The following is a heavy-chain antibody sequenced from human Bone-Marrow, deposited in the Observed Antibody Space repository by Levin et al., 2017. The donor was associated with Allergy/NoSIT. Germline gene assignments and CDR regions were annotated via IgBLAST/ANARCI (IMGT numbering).Heavy chain of an antibody. CDR2: ISYDGSNK. V-gene: IGHV3-30*18. CDR1: GFTFSSYG. J-gene: IGHJ4*02. Sequence: GESLKISCAASGFTFSSYGMHWVRQAPGKGLEWVAVISYDGSNKYYADSVKGRFTISRDNSKNTLYLQMNSLRAEDTAVYYCAKVRYYYDSSGYYYEWFDYWGQGTLVTVSS. D-gene: IGHD3-22*01. CDR3: AKVRYYYDSSGYYYEWFDY.